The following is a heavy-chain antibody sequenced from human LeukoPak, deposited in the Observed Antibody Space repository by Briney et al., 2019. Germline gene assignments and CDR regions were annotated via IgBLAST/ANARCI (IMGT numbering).Heavy chain of an antibody. D-gene: IGHD3-22*01. CDR2: IYYTGNS. CDR3: AKYSTGYDLDY. V-gene: IGHV4-59*01. J-gene: IGHJ4*02. CDR1: RAPISSYY. Sequence: PSETLSLTCTVSRAPISSYYWSWIRQPPGKGLEWIGYIYYTGNSNYNPSLKSRVTMSVDTSKNQFSLKLSSVTAADTAVYYCAKYSTGYDLDYWGQGTLVTVSS.